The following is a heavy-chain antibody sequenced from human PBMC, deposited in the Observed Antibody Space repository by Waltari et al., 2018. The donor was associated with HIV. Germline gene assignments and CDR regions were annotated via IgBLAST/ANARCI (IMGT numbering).Heavy chain of an antibody. CDR2: IQYGGTT. V-gene: IGHV4-39*01. J-gene: IGHJ5*02. CDR1: GGFFRSSDYY. Sequence: QLQLQESGPGVVKPLETLSLTCTVSGGFFRSSDYYWDWIRQSPGKGLEWIGNIQYGGTTIYTPSLESRVSRSIDTSRGQFSLTLKDVTAADTAVYFCARRGNYRAAEYNYFGPWGQGIQVIVSS. D-gene: IGHD1-7*01. CDR3: ARRGNYRAAEYNYFGP.